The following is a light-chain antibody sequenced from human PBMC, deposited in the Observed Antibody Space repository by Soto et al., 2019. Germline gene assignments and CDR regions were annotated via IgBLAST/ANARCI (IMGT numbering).Light chain of an antibody. CDR1: SSDVGTHNL. J-gene: IGLJ1*01. CDR3: CSYAGSSTYV. CDR2: EGS. Sequence: QSALTQPASVSGSPGQSITISCTGVSSDVGTHNLVSWYQHHPGKAPKLMIYEGSRRPSGISNRFSGSKSGNTASLRISGLQAEDEADYYCCSYAGSSTYVFGTGTKVTVL. V-gene: IGLV2-23*01.